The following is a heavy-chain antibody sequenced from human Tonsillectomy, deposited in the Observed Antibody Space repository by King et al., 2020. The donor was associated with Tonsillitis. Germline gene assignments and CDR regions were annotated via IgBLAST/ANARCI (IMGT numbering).Heavy chain of an antibody. CDR1: GYTFTSYW. CDR2: IYPGDSDT. V-gene: IGHV5-51*01. Sequence: VQLVESGAEVKKPGESLKISCKGSGYTFTSYWIGWVRQMPGKGLEWMGIIYPGDSDTRYSPSFQGQVTISADKSISTAYLQWNSLKASDTAMYYCARQINFAAPCSPSEHFTWFDPWGQGTLVTVSS. J-gene: IGHJ5*02. CDR3: ARQINFAAPCSPSEHFTWFDP. D-gene: IGHD1-1*01.